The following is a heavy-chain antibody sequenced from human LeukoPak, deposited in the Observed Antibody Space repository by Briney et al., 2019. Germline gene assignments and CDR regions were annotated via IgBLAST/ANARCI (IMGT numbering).Heavy chain of an antibody. CDR1: GFTFSNYA. Sequence: GGSLCLSCAASGFTFSNYAMSWVRQAPGGGLEWVSAISGSGDTTFHADSVKGRFTTSRDNSKNTLSLQMSGLRVEDSAVYFCAKDTSAWWYHRAYMNVWGTGTTVTVSS. CDR2: ISGSGDTT. V-gene: IGHV3-23*01. CDR3: AKDTSAWWYHRAYMNV. D-gene: IGHD2-15*01. J-gene: IGHJ6*03.